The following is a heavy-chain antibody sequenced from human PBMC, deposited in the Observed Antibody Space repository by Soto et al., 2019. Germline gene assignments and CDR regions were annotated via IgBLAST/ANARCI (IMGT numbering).Heavy chain of an antibody. V-gene: IGHV1-18*04. D-gene: IGHD1-26*01. Sequence: QVQLVQSGAEVKKPGASVKVSCKASGYSFASYGISWVRQAPGQGLEWMGWISAYKGDTNYAQKLQGRVTMTTDTSTSTAYMELRSLRSDDTAVYYCARDGGGSYLFYHYGMDVWGQGTTVTVSS. CDR3: ARDGGGSYLFYHYGMDV. J-gene: IGHJ6*02. CDR2: ISAYKGDT. CDR1: GYSFASYG.